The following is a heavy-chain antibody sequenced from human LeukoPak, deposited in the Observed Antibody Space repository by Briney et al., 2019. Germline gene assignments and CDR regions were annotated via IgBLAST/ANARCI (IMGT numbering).Heavy chain of an antibody. D-gene: IGHD3-10*01. J-gene: IGHJ4*02. Sequence: GASVKVSCKASGYTFTSYGISWVRQAPGQGLEWMGWISAYNGNTNYAQKLQGRVTMTTDTSTSTAYMELRSLRSDDTAVYYCARADYYYGSGTPIDYWGQGTLVTVSS. CDR2: ISAYNGNT. V-gene: IGHV1-18*01. CDR1: GYTFTSYG. CDR3: ARADYYYGSGTPIDY.